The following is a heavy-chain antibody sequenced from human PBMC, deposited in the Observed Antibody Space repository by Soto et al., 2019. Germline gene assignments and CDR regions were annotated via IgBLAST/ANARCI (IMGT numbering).Heavy chain of an antibody. CDR3: ARVVVVVAEGAFDI. D-gene: IGHD2-15*01. V-gene: IGHV4-34*01. J-gene: IGHJ3*02. CDR2: INHSGST. CDR1: GGSFSGYY. Sequence: QVQLQQWGAGLLKPSETLSLTCAVYGGSFSGYYWSWIRQPPGKGLEWIGEINHSGSTNYNPSLKSRVTISVDTSKNQFFLKLSSVTAADTAVYYCARVVVVVAEGAFDIWGQGTMVTVSS.